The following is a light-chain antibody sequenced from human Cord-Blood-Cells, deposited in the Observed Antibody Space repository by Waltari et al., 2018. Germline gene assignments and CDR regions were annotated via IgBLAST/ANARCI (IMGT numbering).Light chain of an antibody. J-gene: IGKJ1*01. CDR2: KAS. CDR3: QQYNSYSRT. V-gene: IGKV1-5*03. Sequence: DIQMTQSPSPLSASVGDRVSITCRASQSISSWFAWYQQKPGKAPKLLIYKASSLESGVPSRFSGSGSGTEFTLTISSLQPDDFATYYCQQYNSYSRTFGQGTKVEIK. CDR1: QSISSW.